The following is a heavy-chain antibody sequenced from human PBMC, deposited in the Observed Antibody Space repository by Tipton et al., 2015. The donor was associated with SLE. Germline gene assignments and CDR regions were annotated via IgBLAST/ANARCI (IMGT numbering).Heavy chain of an antibody. CDR3: ARRRGSSWYEDYFDY. V-gene: IGHV4-61*01. CDR1: GGSISSGSYY. CDR2: INYSGST. Sequence: TLSLTCTVSGGSISSGSYYWTWIRRPPGKALEWIAYINYSGSTNYNPSLKSRVTMSVDTSKNQFSLKLSSVTAADTAVYYCARRRGSSWYEDYFDYWGQGTLVTVSS. J-gene: IGHJ4*02. D-gene: IGHD6-13*01.